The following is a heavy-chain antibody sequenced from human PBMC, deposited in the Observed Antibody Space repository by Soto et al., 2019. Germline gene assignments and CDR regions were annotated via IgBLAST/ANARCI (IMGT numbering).Heavy chain of an antibody. CDR2: INPMFGTT. V-gene: IGHV1-69*01. Sequence: QVQLVQSGAEVKKPGSSVKVSCKASGGTFSSYTISWVRQAPGQGLEWMGGINPMFGTTKYAQKFQGRVTITADESTSTAYMEMRSLSSEDTAVSYCVRGVVVVTASQLGWFDPWGQGTLVIVSS. D-gene: IGHD2-15*01. CDR3: VRGVVVVTASQLGWFDP. J-gene: IGHJ5*02. CDR1: GGTFSSYT.